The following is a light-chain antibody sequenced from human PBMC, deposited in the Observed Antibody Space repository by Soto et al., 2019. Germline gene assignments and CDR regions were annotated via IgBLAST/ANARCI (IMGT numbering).Light chain of an antibody. CDR1: QSVSSY. CDR2: DAS. V-gene: IGKV3-11*01. CDR3: QQRSNWPPLFT. J-gene: IGKJ3*01. Sequence: EIVLTQSPATLSLSPGERATLSCRASQSVSSYLAWYQQKPGQAPRLLIYDASNRATGTPVRFSGSGSGTDFTLTISSLEPEDFAVYYCQQRSNWPPLFTFGPGTKVDIK.